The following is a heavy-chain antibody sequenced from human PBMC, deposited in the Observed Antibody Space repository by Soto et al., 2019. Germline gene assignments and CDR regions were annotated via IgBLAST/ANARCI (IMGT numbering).Heavy chain of an antibody. J-gene: IGHJ4*02. CDR3: ARDQAMVRGVVDY. CDR2: ISSSSSYT. CDR1: GFTFSDYY. V-gene: IGHV3-11*05. D-gene: IGHD3-10*01. Sequence: QVQLVESGGGLVKPGGSLRLSCAASGFTFSDYYMSWIRQAPGKGLEWVSYISSSSSYTNYADSVKGRFTISRDNAKNSLYLQMNRLRAEDTAVYYCARDQAMVRGVVDYWGQGTLVTVSS.